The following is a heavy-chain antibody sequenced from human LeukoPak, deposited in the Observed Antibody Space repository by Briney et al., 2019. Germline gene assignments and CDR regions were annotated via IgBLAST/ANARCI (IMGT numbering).Heavy chain of an antibody. D-gene: IGHD1-14*01. CDR2: ISYTGST. V-gene: IGHV4-59*01. J-gene: IGHJ3*02. Sequence: SETLSLTCTVSGGSISGYYWSWIRQPPGKGLEWVGHISYTGSTNYNPSLKSRVTISVDTSKNQFSLKLTSVTTTDTAVYYCARDVRTTEAFAIWGHGTMVAVSS. CDR3: ARDVRTTEAFAI. CDR1: GGSISGYY.